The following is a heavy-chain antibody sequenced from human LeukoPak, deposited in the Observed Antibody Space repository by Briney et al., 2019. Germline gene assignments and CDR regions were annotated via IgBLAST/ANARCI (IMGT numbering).Heavy chain of an antibody. Sequence: SETLSLTCAVYGGSFSGYYWSWIRQPPGKGLEWIGEINHSGSTNYNPSLKSRVTISVDTSKNQFSLKLSSVTAADTAVYYCARRSLRFLEWLFSGAFDIWGQGTMVTVSS. CDR1: GGSFSGYY. CDR3: ARRSLRFLEWLFSGAFDI. CDR2: INHSGST. J-gene: IGHJ3*02. V-gene: IGHV4-34*01. D-gene: IGHD3-3*01.